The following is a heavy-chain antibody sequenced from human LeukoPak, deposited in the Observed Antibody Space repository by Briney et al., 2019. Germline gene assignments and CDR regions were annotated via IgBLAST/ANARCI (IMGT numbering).Heavy chain of an antibody. J-gene: IGHJ4*02. CDR1: GGSISSGDYY. Sequence: SETLSLTCTVSGGSISSGDYYWSWIRQPPGKGLEWIGYIYYIGNTFYNPSLKSRVTISVDTSKNQFSLKLSSVTAADTAVYYCARGPGGSSSSDFDYWGQGTLVTVSS. D-gene: IGHD6-6*01. CDR3: ARGPGGSSSSDFDY. CDR2: IYYIGNT. V-gene: IGHV4-30-4*01.